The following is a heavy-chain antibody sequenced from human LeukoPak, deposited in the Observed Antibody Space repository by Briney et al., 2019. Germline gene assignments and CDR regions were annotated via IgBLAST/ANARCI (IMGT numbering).Heavy chain of an antibody. D-gene: IGHD2-2*01. V-gene: IGHV3-7*01. CDR1: GFTFSSYW. CDR3: ARDAMSRTADH. Sequence: GGSLRLSCAASGFTFSSYWMSWVRQAPGKGLEWVGNIKQDGSETYFVDSVKGRFTISRDNAKNSLYLQMNSLRAEDTAVYYCARDAMSRTADHWGQGTLVTVSS. CDR2: IKQDGSET. J-gene: IGHJ4*02.